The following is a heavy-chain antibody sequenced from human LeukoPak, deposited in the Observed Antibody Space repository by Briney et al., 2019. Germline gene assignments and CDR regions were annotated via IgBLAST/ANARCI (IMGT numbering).Heavy chain of an antibody. Sequence: PSQTLSLTCTVSGGSISTISYFWTWIRQPAGKGLEWIGRIYPSGSTNYNPSLKSRVTISVDTSKNQFSLKLSSVTAADTAVYYCARWGLNDIVVVVAATRDGAFDIWGQGTMVTVSS. V-gene: IGHV4-61*02. CDR1: GGSISTISYF. D-gene: IGHD2-15*01. CDR3: ARWGLNDIVVVVAATRDGAFDI. CDR2: IYPSGST. J-gene: IGHJ3*02.